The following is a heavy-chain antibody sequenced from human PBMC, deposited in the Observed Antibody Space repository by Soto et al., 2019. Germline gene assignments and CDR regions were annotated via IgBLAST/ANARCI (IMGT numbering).Heavy chain of an antibody. Sequence: SETLSLTCTVSGGSISRYYWSWIRQPPGKGLEWIGYRFYTWSSKYNSSLKSRVTISLDTANNQFSLELSSVTAADTAVYYCARHYPPRYYYHAVHVWGPGTTVTVSS. J-gene: IGHJ6*02. CDR1: GGSISRYY. CDR3: ARHYPPRYYYHAVHV. V-gene: IGHV4-59*08. CDR2: RFYTWSS.